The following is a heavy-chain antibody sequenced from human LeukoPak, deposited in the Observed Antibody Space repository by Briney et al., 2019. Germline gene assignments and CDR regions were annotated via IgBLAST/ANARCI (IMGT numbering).Heavy chain of an antibody. CDR1: GFTVSSNY. CDR2: IYSGGST. D-gene: IGHD2-15*01. Sequence: TGGSLRLSCAASGFTVSSNYMSWVRQAPGKGLEWVSVIYSGGSTYYADSVKGRFTISRDNSKNTLYLQMNSLRAEDTAVYYCAMGDPGRYCSGGSCSSLWGQGTLVTVSS. CDR3: AMGDPGRYCSGGSCSSL. J-gene: IGHJ4*02. V-gene: IGHV3-66*01.